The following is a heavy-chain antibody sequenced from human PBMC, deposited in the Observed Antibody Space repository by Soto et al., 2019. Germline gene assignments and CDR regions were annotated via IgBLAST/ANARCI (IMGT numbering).Heavy chain of an antibody. D-gene: IGHD6-6*01. J-gene: IGHJ4*02. Sequence: LSLTCTVSGDSISTADYYWNWIRQPPGKGLEWIGYIHYSGNTYYIPSLKSRVTISVDTSKNQISLKLNSVTAADTAVYYCARGIYSTSSFFDSWGQGTLVTVSS. CDR1: GDSISTADYY. CDR3: ARGIYSTSSFFDS. V-gene: IGHV4-30-4*01. CDR2: IHYSGNT.